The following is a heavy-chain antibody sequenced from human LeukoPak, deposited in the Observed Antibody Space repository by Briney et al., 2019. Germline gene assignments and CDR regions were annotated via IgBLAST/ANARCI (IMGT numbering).Heavy chain of an antibody. CDR2: IYYSGST. D-gene: IGHD3-22*01. V-gene: IGHV4-59*08. CDR3: ARHYGYYYDSSGYPYYYYGMDV. Sequence: SETLSLTCTVSGGSLSSYYWSWIRQPPGKGLEWIGYIYYSGSTNYNPSLKSRVTISVDTSKNQFSLKLSSVTAADTAVYYCARHYGYYYDSSGYPYYYYGMDVWGQGTTVTVSS. CDR1: GGSLSSYY. J-gene: IGHJ6*02.